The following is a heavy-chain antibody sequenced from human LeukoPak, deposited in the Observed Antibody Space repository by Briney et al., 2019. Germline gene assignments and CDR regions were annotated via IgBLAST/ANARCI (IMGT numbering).Heavy chain of an antibody. CDR1: GYSISSGYY. Sequence: PSETLSLSCTVSGYSISSGYYWGWIRQPPGKGLEWIGSIYHSGSTYYNPSLKSRVTISVDTSKNQFSLKLSSVTAADTAVYYCARVKVVVVVVNWFDPWGQGTLVTVSS. D-gene: IGHD2-15*01. J-gene: IGHJ5*02. CDR2: IYHSGST. CDR3: ARVKVVVVVVNWFDP. V-gene: IGHV4-38-2*02.